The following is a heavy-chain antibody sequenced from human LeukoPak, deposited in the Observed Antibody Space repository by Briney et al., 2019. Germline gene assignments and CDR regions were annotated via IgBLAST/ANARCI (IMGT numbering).Heavy chain of an antibody. D-gene: IGHD6-19*01. V-gene: IGHV3-64*01. J-gene: IGHJ4*02. CDR1: GFTFSSYA. CDR3: ARDGRPSVAGPYSYYFDY. Sequence: GGSLRLSCAASGFTFSSYAMHWVRQAPGKGLEYVSAISSNGGSTYYANSVKGRFTISRDNSKNTLYLQMGSLRAEDMAVYYCARDGRPSVAGPYSYYFDYWGQGTLVTVSS. CDR2: ISSNGGST.